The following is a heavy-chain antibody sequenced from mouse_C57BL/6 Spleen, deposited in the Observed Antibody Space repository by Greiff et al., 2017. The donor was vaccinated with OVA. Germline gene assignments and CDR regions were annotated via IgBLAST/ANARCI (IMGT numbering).Heavy chain of an antibody. V-gene: IGHV1-62-2*01. CDR2: FYPGSGSI. CDR3: ARHEEGGGRGPLYEYDEGFDY. CDR1: GYTFTEYT. D-gene: IGHD2-4*01. Sequence: QVQLQQSGAELVKPGASVKLSCKASGYTFTEYTIHWVKQRSGQGLEWIGWFYPGSGSIKYNEKFKDKATLTADKSSSTVYMELSRLTSEDSAVYFCARHEEGGGRGPLYEYDEGFDYWGQGTTLTVSS. J-gene: IGHJ2*01.